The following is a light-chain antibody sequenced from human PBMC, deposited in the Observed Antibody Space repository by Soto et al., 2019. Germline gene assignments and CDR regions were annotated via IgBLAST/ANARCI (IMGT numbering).Light chain of an antibody. V-gene: IGLV2-8*01. CDR2: EVH. Sequence: QSVLTQPPSASGSLGQSVTFSCTGTSSDVGGYNYVSWYQQHPGKAPKLIIYEVHKRPSGVPDRFSGSKSGNTASLTVSGLQAEDEADYHCSSYGGNDWVFGEGPSSPS. CDR1: SSDVGGYNY. J-gene: IGLJ3*02. CDR3: SSYGGNDWV.